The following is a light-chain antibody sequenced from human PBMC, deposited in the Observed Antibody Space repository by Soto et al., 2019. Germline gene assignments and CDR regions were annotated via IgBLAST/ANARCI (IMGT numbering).Light chain of an antibody. CDR1: RSDIGAFKF. J-gene: IGLJ2*01. CDR3: ASYTATTTVI. V-gene: IGLV2-14*01. Sequence: QSVLTQPASVSGSPGQSLTISCTGTRSDIGAFKFVSWFQQHPGKAPKLVIYEVSNRSSGVSNRFSGSKSGNTASLTISGLQAEDEAHYYCASYTATTTVIFGGGTKVTVL. CDR2: EVS.